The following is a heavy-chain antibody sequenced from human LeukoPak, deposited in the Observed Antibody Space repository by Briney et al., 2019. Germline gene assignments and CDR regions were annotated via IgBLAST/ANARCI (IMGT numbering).Heavy chain of an antibody. CDR2: IYYSGST. D-gene: IGHD2-2*03. J-gene: IGHJ6*02. Sequence: SSETLSLTCTVPGGSISSYYWSWIRQPPGKGLERIGYIYYSGSTNYNPSLKSRVTISVDTSKNQFSLKLSSVTAADTAVYYCARAYGYCSSTSCLYYYYGMDVWGQGTTVTVSS. V-gene: IGHV4-59*01. CDR1: GGSISSYY. CDR3: ARAYGYCSSTSCLYYYYGMDV.